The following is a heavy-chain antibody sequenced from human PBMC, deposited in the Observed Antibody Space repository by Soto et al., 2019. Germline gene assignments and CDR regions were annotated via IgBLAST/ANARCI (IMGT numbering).Heavy chain of an antibody. D-gene: IGHD3-10*01. V-gene: IGHV3-30*18. CDR1: GFTFSSYG. J-gene: IGHJ6*03. CDR3: AKDLEEQQRLWFGELSRYYYYMDV. CDR2: ISYDGSNK. Sequence: GGSLRLSCAASGFTFSSYGMHWVRQAPGKGLEWVAVISYDGSNKYYADSVKGRFTISRDNSKNTLYLQMNSLRAEDTAVYYCAKDLEEQQRLWFGELSRYYYYMDVWGKGTTVTVSS.